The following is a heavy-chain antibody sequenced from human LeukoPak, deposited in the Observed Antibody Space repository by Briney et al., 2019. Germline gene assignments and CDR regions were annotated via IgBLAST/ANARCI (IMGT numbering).Heavy chain of an antibody. J-gene: IGHJ4*02. CDR3: ARDLHIVVVTAV. V-gene: IGHV3-69-1*01. CDR2: LGTRGT. CDR1: GFTFSNYA. D-gene: IGHD2-21*02. Sequence: KSGGSLRLSCAASGFTFSNYAMTWVRQAPGKGLEWVSALGTRGTYYADSVKGRFTISRDNAKNSLYLQMNSLRDEDTAVYYCARDLHIVVVTAVWGQGTLVTVSS.